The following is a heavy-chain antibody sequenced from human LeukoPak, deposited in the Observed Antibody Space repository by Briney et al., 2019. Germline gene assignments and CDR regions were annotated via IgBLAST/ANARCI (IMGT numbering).Heavy chain of an antibody. Sequence: GGSLRLSCAVSGFTFSSYAMSWVRQAPGKGLEWVSAISGSGGSTYYADSVKGRFTISRDNSKNTLYLQMNSLRAEDTAVYYCAKNTYYYDSSGYYYGGYDYWGQGTLVTVSS. CDR3: AKNTYYYDSSGYYYGGYDY. J-gene: IGHJ4*02. CDR1: GFTFSSYA. D-gene: IGHD3-22*01. V-gene: IGHV3-23*01. CDR2: ISGSGGST.